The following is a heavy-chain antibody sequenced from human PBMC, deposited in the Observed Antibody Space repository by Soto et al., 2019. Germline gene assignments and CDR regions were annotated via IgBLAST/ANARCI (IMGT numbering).Heavy chain of an antibody. J-gene: IGHJ4*02. CDR3: VEEGGAGTGH. CDR1: GFDFSNYW. V-gene: IGHV3-74*01. Sequence: VQLVESGGGLVQPGGSLGLSCATSGFDFSNYWMHWARQVPGKGLEWLSRIRKDGISAGYADSVRGRFTISRDNGRNTIYLQMSRLRVEDRAVYYCVEEGGAGTGHWGQGILVTVSS. D-gene: IGHD3-10*01. CDR2: IRKDGISA.